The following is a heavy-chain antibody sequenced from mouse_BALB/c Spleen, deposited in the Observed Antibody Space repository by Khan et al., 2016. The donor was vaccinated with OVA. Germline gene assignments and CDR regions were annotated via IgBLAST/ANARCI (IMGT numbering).Heavy chain of an antibody. CDR3: LRDSNYMDS. CDR1: GYSITSGYA. V-gene: IGHV3-1*02. D-gene: IGHD2-5*01. Sequence: EVQLQESGPDLVKPSQSLSLTCTVTGYSITSGYAWHWIRQFPGNKVEWMGYIYHSGNINYNPSLKSRFSITRDTSKNLFFLQLNSVTTEDTATXYCLRDSNYMDSWGQGTSVTVSS. CDR2: IYHSGNI. J-gene: IGHJ4*01.